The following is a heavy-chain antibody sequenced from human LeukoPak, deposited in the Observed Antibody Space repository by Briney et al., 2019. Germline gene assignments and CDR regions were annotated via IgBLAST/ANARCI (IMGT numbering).Heavy chain of an antibody. Sequence: GGSLRLSRAASGFTFSSYAMHWVRQAPGKGLEWVAVISYDGSNKYYADSVKGRFTISRDNAKNSLYLQMNSLRVEDTAVYYCARGGNSSWDYWGQGALVTVSS. CDR1: GFTFSSYA. CDR2: ISYDGSNK. V-gene: IGHV3-30*04. D-gene: IGHD6-6*01. J-gene: IGHJ4*02. CDR3: ARGGNSSWDY.